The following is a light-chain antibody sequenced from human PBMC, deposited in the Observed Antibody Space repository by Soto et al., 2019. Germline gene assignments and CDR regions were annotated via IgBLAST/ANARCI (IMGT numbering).Light chain of an antibody. CDR2: FDL. J-gene: IGLJ1*01. Sequence: SYELTQPPSVSVAPGKTVRITCGGDNLGNTNVHWYQVKPGQAPLLVMSFDLERPSGIPERFSGSTSGNTATLTISRVETGDEADYYCQMWDTRSEYGFGTGTKLTVL. CDR1: NLGNTN. V-gene: IGLV3-21*04. CDR3: QMWDTRSEYG.